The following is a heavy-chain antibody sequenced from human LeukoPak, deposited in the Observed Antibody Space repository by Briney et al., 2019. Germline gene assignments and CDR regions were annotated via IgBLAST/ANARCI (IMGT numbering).Heavy chain of an antibody. Sequence: PSETLSLTCTVSGGSISSSSYYWGWIRQPPGKGLEWIGSIYYSGSTYYNPSLKSRVTISVDTSKNQFSLKLSSVTAADTAVYYCARGRARCSSTSCPSSNYYYMDVWGKGTTVTVSS. J-gene: IGHJ6*03. D-gene: IGHD2-2*01. CDR2: IYYSGST. CDR1: GGSISSSSYY. V-gene: IGHV4-39*07. CDR3: ARGRARCSSTSCPSSNYYYMDV.